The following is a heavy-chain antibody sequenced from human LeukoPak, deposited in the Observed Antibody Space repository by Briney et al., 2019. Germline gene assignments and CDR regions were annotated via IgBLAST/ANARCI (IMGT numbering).Heavy chain of an antibody. D-gene: IGHD5-24*01. J-gene: IGHJ4*02. Sequence: PRGSLRLSCSGAGFMLNNYAMHWVRQAPGKGLEYVSAISNNGGGTFYADSVRGRFTISRDDSKNMLYLQMSSLRPEDTAVYYCVKAFLRWLQLDYWGQGSLVTVSS. CDR2: ISNNGGGT. V-gene: IGHV3-64D*06. CDR3: VKAFLRWLQLDY. CDR1: GFMLNNYA.